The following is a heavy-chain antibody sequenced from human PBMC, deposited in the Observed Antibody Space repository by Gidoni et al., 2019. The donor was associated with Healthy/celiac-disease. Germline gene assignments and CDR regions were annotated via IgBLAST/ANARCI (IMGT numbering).Heavy chain of an antibody. V-gene: IGHV3-66*01. CDR1: GFTVSSNY. CDR2: IYSGGST. J-gene: IGHJ4*02. CDR3: ARGGDYDFWSGYYFDY. D-gene: IGHD3-3*01. Sequence: EVQLVESGGGLVQPGGSLRLSCAASGFTVSSNYMSWVRQAPGKGLEWVSVIYSGGSTYYADSVKGRFTISRDNSKNTLYLQMNSLRAEDTAVYYCARGGDYDFWSGYYFDYWGQGTLVTVSS.